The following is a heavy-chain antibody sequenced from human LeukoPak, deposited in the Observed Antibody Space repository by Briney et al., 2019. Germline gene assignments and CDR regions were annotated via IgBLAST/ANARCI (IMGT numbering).Heavy chain of an antibody. CDR2: INHSGST. J-gene: IGHJ4*02. CDR3: ARGLASGYPPIPFDY. CDR1: GDSITNTTYY. Sequence: SETLSLTCSVSGDSITNTTYYWGWVRQPPGKGLEWIGEINHSGSTNYNPSLKSRVTISVDTSKNQFSLKLSSVTAADTAIYYCARGLASGYPPIPFDYWGQGTQVTVSS. V-gene: IGHV4-39*07. D-gene: IGHD3-3*01.